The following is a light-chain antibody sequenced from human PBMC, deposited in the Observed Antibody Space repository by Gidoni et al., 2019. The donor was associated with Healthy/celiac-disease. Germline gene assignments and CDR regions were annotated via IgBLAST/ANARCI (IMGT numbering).Light chain of an antibody. Sequence: FMLTQPHSVSPSPGKTVTISCTRSSGSIASNYVQWYQQRPGSSPTTVIYEDNQRPSGVPDRFSGSIDSSSNSASLTISGLKTEDEADYYCQSYDSSSWVFGGGTKLTVL. V-gene: IGLV6-57*01. CDR2: EDN. CDR3: QSYDSSSWV. CDR1: SGSIASNY. J-gene: IGLJ3*02.